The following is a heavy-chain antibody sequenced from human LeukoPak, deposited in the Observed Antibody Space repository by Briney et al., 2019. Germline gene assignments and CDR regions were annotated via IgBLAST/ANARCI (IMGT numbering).Heavy chain of an antibody. CDR3: ARGLRWSNLDY. V-gene: IGHV4-61*02. J-gene: IGHJ4*02. Sequence: SETLSLTCTVSGGSISSVSHYWNWIRQPAGKGLEWIGRIYSSGSTRYNPSLKSRVTISVDTSKNQFSLKLSSVTAADTAVYYCARGLRWSNLDYWGQGTLVTVSS. CDR2: IYSSGST. D-gene: IGHD4-23*01. CDR1: GGSISSVSHY.